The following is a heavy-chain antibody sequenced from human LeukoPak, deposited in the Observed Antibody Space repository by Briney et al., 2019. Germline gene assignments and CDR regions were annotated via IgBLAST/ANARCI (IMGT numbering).Heavy chain of an antibody. Sequence: PSETLSLTCTVSGGSISSYYWSWIRQPPGKGLEWIGYIYYSGSTNYNPSLKSRVTISVDTSKNQFSLKLSSVTTADTAVYYCARHASSSWYPDYYYYMDVWGKGTTVTVSS. CDR1: GGSISSYY. D-gene: IGHD6-13*01. V-gene: IGHV4-59*01. J-gene: IGHJ6*03. CDR3: ARHASSSWYPDYYYYMDV. CDR2: IYYSGST.